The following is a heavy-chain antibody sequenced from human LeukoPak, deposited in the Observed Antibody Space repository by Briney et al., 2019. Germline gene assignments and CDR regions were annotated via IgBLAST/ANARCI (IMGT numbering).Heavy chain of an antibody. CDR2: LKPDGSEK. CDR1: GFSFNGYY. V-gene: IGHV3-7*01. J-gene: IGHJ4*02. Sequence: PGGSLTLSCVASGFSFNGYYMAWVRLAPGKGLEWVASLKPDGSEKYYLDSVKGRFTISRDNAEQSLYLQMSSLRAEDTAVYYCAKDGDGKVDPYDYWGQGTLVTVSS. D-gene: IGHD2-21*01. CDR3: AKDGDGKVDPYDY.